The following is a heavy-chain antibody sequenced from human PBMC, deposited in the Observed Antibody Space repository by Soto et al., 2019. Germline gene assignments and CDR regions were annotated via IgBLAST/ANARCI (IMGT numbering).Heavy chain of an antibody. CDR3: ASHGITGTWVYYYGMDV. J-gene: IGHJ6*02. D-gene: IGHD1-7*01. CDR1: GGTFSSYA. CDR2: IIPIFDTA. V-gene: IGHV1-69*12. Sequence: QVQLVQSGAEVKKPGSSVKVSCKASGGTFSSYAISWVRQAPGQGLEWMGGIIPIFDTADYAQKFQGRVTSTADEYTSTAYMELSSLRSEDTAVYYCASHGITGTWVYYYGMDVWGQGTTVTVSS.